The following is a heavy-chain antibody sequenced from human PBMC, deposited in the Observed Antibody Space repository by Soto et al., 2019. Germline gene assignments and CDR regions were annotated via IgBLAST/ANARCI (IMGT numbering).Heavy chain of an antibody. Sequence: QVQLQESGPGLVKPSQTLSLTCTVSGGSISSGDYYWSWIRQPPGKGLEWIGYIYYSGSTYYNPSLKSRVTISVDTSKNQISLKLSSVTAADTAVYYCARDFLRAPDYVPYGMDVWGQGTTVTVSS. D-gene: IGHD4-17*01. CDR3: ARDFLRAPDYVPYGMDV. CDR1: GGSISSGDYY. V-gene: IGHV4-30-4*01. J-gene: IGHJ6*02. CDR2: IYYSGST.